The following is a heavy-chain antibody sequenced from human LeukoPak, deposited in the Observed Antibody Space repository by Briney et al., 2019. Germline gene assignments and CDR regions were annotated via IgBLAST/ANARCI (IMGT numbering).Heavy chain of an antibody. CDR2: IYTSGTT. J-gene: IGHJ2*01. CDR3: ARLRSTYWYFDL. Sequence: PSQTLSLTCTVSGGSISSATYYWNWIRQPAGKGLEWIGRIYTSGTTHYNPSLKSRVTMSVDTSKNQFSLKLSSVTAADTAVYYCARLRSTYWYFDLWGRGTLVTVSS. V-gene: IGHV4-61*02. CDR1: GGSISSATYY. D-gene: IGHD4-17*01.